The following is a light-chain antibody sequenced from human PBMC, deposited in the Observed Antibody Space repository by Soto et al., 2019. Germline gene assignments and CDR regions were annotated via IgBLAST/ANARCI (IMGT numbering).Light chain of an antibody. Sequence: QSVLTQPASVSRSPGQSITISCTGTSSDVGGYNYVSWYQQHPGKAPKLMIYEVSNRPSGVSNRFSGSKSGNTASLTISGLPAEDDADYYCSSYTSSSTGVVFGGGTKLTVL. J-gene: IGLJ2*01. V-gene: IGLV2-14*01. CDR2: EVS. CDR1: SSDVGGYNY. CDR3: SSYTSSSTGVV.